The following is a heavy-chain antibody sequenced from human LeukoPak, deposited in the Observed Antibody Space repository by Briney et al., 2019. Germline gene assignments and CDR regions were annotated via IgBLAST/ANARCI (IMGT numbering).Heavy chain of an antibody. CDR1: GFTFSSYA. CDR3: ARGLKGYGSGSYYIGHSLDY. J-gene: IGHJ4*02. V-gene: IGHV3-30*04. Sequence: PGGSLRLSCAASGFTFSSYAMHWVRQAPGKGLEWVAVISYDGSNKYYADSVKGRFTISRDNSKNSLYLQMNSLRAEDTAVYYCARGLKGYGSGSYYIGHSLDYWGQGTLVTVSS. CDR2: ISYDGSNK. D-gene: IGHD3-10*01.